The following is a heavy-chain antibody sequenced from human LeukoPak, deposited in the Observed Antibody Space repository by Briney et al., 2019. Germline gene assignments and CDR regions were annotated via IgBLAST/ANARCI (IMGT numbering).Heavy chain of an antibody. CDR2: IYYTGST. CDR3: ARDDPRIAAAVGY. J-gene: IGHJ4*02. D-gene: IGHD6-13*01. Sequence: SETLSLTCTVSGGSTSSSNSYWGWFRQPPGKGLEWIGSIYYTGSTYYNPSLKSQITISLDTSKNQFSLKLSSVTAADTAVYYCARDDPRIAAAVGYWGQGTLVTVSS. CDR1: GGSTSSSNSY. V-gene: IGHV4-39*07.